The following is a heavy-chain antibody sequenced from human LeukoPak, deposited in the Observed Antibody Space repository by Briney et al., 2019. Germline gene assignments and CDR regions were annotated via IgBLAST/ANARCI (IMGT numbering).Heavy chain of an antibody. CDR3: AREKVRYSGSYWGFDP. V-gene: IGHV4-4*07. D-gene: IGHD1-26*01. J-gene: IGHJ5*02. Sequence: SETLSLTCTVSGGSISGYYWSWIRQPAGKGLEWIGRISTSDSTNYKPSLKSRVTMSVDTSKNQFSLKLRSVTAADTAVYYCAREKVRYSGSYWGFDPWGQGTLVIVSS. CDR2: ISTSDST. CDR1: GGSISGYY.